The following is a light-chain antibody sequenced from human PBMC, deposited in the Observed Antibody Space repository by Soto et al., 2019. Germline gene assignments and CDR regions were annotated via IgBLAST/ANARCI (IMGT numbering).Light chain of an antibody. CDR1: QSVTSNY. J-gene: IGKJ1*01. Sequence: EIVLTQSPATLSLSPGERATLSCRASQSVTSNYLAWYQQKPGQAPRLLIYGASSRATAIPDRFSGSGSGTDFTLTISRLEPEDLAVYHCQQYNNWPPDRTFGQGTKVEIK. CDR3: QQYNNWPPDRT. CDR2: GAS. V-gene: IGKV3D-20*02.